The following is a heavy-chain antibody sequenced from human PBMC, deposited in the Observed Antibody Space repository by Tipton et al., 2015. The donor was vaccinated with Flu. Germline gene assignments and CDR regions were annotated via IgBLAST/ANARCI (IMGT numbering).Heavy chain of an antibody. Sequence: VQLVQSGAEVQKPGASVKVSCKTSGYTFTDYQMDWVRQAPGQGLEWMGWINPNNGDTFYAQKFHGRVTLTRDTSITTYYMQLTSLRSDDTAVYYCAKHSTAWSVDVWGQGTLVTVSS. V-gene: IGHV1-2*02. CDR3: AKHSTAWSVDV. D-gene: IGHD2-8*02. J-gene: IGHJ4*02. CDR2: INPNNGDT. CDR1: GYTFTDYQ.